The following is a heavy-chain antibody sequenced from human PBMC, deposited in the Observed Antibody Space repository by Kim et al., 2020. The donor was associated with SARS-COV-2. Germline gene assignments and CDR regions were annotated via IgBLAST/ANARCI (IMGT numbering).Heavy chain of an antibody. CDR1: GFTFSSYG. CDR2: ISYDGSNK. J-gene: IGHJ3*02. Sequence: GGSLRLSCAASGFTFSSYGMHWVRQAPGKGLEWVAVISYDGSNKYYADSVKGRFTISRDNSKNTLYLQMNSLRAEDTAVYYCAKDLLNTQKFDIWGQGTMVTVSS. CDR3: AKDLLNTQKFDI. V-gene: IGHV3-30*18.